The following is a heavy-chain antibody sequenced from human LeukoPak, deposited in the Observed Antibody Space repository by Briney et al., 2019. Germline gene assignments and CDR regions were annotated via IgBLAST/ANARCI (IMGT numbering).Heavy chain of an antibody. V-gene: IGHV3-23*01. CDR1: GFTFSSYA. J-gene: IGHJ6*02. D-gene: IGHD2-2*01. CDR3: AKDNVVVPAAPYGMDV. Sequence: GGSLRLSCAASGFTFSSYAMSWVRQAPGKGLERVSTIGGSGGNTYYADSVKGRFAISRDNSRNTLYLQMNSLRAEDTAVYYCAKDNVVVPAAPYGMDVWGQGTTVTVSS. CDR2: IGGSGGNT.